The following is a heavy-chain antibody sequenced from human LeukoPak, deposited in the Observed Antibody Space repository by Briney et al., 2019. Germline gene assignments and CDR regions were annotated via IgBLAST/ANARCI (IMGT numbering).Heavy chain of an antibody. J-gene: IGHJ4*02. CDR3: ARDQTYSGSGIYTYFDY. Sequence: SQTLSLTCTVSGGSISSGGHYWSWLRQPVGKGLEYLGRISSTGSTNYNPSLRSRVTISADTSKNHFSLKLTSVTAADTAVYYCARDQTYSGSGIYTYFDYWGQGILVTVSS. CDR1: GGSISSGGHY. V-gene: IGHV4-61*02. D-gene: IGHD3-10*01. CDR2: ISSTGST.